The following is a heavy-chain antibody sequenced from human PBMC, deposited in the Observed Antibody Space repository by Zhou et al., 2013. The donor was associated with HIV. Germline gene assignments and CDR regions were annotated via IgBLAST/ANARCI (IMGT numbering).Heavy chain of an antibody. Sequence: QVQLVQSGAEVKKPGSSVKVSCKAPGGTFNNYAITWVRQAPGQGLEWMGRIVPIVEIPNYAQKFQGRVTIIADKSTSTAYLELTSLRYEDTAIYFCARDDGTGTSDYWGQGTLVTVSS. CDR2: IVPIVEIP. CDR1: GGTFNNYA. V-gene: IGHV1-69*04. D-gene: IGHD1-7*01. CDR3: ARDDGTGTSDY. J-gene: IGHJ4*02.